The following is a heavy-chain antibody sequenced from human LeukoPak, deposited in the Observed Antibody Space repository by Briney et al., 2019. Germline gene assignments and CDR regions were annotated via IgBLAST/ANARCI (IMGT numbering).Heavy chain of an antibody. Sequence: SETLSLTCTVSGGSISSSSYYWGWIRQPPGKGLEWIGSIYYSGSTYYNPSLKSRVTMSVDTSKNQFSLNLSSVTAADAAVYYCAREGNRGCSSTNCYYNYYMDVWDKGTTVTVSS. CDR3: AREGNRGCSSTNCYYNYYMDV. J-gene: IGHJ6*03. CDR1: GGSISSSSYY. V-gene: IGHV4-39*07. D-gene: IGHD2-2*01. CDR2: IYYSGST.